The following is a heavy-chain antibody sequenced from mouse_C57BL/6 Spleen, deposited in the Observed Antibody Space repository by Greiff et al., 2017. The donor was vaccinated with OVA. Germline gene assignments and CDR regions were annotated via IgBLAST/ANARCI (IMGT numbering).Heavy chain of an antibody. CDR2: IDPSDSET. J-gene: IGHJ3*01. CDR1: GYTFTSYW. Sequence: QVQLKQPGAELVRPGSSVKLSCKASGYTFTSYWMHWVKQRPIQGLEWIGNIDPSDSETHYNQKFKDKATLTVDKSSSTAYMQLSSLTSEDSAVYYCAREARGWFAYWGQGTLVTVSA. V-gene: IGHV1-52*01. CDR3: AREARGWFAY.